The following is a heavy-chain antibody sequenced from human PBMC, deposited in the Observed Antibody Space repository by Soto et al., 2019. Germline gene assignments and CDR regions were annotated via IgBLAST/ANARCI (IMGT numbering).Heavy chain of an antibody. CDR3: ASYLTMVRGVIIEKTWFDP. CDR2: IYYSVST. J-gene: IGHJ5*02. D-gene: IGHD3-10*01. Sequence: QVQLQESGTGLVKPSQTLSLTCPVSVGSISSVGYYWSGIRQHPGKGLELIGYIYYSVSTYYNPSLKSRVTISVDTSKNLFSLKLSSVTAADTAVYYCASYLTMVRGVIIEKTWFDPWGQGTLVTVYS. V-gene: IGHV4-31*03. CDR1: VGSISSVGYY.